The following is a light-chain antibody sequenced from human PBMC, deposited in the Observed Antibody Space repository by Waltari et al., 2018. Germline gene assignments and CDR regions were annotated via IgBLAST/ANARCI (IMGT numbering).Light chain of an antibody. CDR2: DAS. V-gene: IGKV3-11*01. CDR1: QSVSTY. J-gene: IGKJ3*01. Sequence: EIVLTQSPATLSLSPGERATLSCRASQSVSTYLAWYQQKPGQAPRLPIYDASNRAAGIPARFSGSGSGTDFTLTISSLEPEDFAVYYCQQRISWPLIAFGPGTKVEI. CDR3: QQRISWPLIA.